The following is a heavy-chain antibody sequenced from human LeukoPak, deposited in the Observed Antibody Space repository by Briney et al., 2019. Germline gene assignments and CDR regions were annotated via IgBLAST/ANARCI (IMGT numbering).Heavy chain of an antibody. V-gene: IGHV3-30*03. CDR1: GFTFSSYW. D-gene: IGHD2-15*01. CDR2: ISYDASND. Sequence: PGGSLRLSCAASGFTFSSYWMSWVRQAPGKGLEWVALISYDASNDYYADSVKGRFTISRDSSKNTLYLQMSSLRVEDTAVYYCARDVIAYCSAGSGSGMDYWGQGTLVTVSS. CDR3: ARDVIAYCSAGSGSGMDY. J-gene: IGHJ4*02.